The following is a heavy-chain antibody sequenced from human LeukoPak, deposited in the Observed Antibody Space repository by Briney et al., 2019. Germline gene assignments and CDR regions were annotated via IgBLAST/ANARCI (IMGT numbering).Heavy chain of an antibody. D-gene: IGHD6-6*01. CDR1: GFTFSSYS. CDR2: ISSSSSTI. CDR3: ARDLPSIAARGGGDY. Sequence: GGSLRLSCAASGFTFSSYSMNWVRQAPGKGLEWVSYISSSSSTIYYADSVKGRFTISRDNGKNSLYLQMNSLRAEDTAVYYCARDLPSIAARGGGDYWGQGTLVTVSS. J-gene: IGHJ4*02. V-gene: IGHV3-48*01.